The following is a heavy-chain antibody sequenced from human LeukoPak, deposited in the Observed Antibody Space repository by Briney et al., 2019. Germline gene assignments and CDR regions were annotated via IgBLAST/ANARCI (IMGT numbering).Heavy chain of an antibody. V-gene: IGHV3-7*01. CDR3: ATLDLVATTPFDY. CDR1: GFTFSSYW. J-gene: IGHJ4*02. D-gene: IGHD5-12*01. Sequence: GGSLRLSCAASGFTFSSYWMSWVRQAPGKGLEWVANIKQDGSEKYYVDSVKGRFTISRDNAKNSLYLQMNSLRAEDTAVYYCATLDLVATTPFDYWGQGTLVTVSS. CDR2: IKQDGSEK.